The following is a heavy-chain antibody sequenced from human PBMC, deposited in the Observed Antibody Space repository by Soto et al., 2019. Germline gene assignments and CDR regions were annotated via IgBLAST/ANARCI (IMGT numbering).Heavy chain of an antibody. J-gene: IGHJ6*04. D-gene: IGHD7-27*01. V-gene: IGHV4-39*01. CDR1: GGSISSDTFY. Sequence: QLQLQESGPGLVKPSETLSLICSVSGGSISSDTFYWGWFRQPPGKGLEWIGSIYYNGNTHYNPSLKGRVTLSMETSKNQSSLNVSSVTVADTGVYYCAVPRTYNKYGDNFYGLDAGGKGTTAT. CDR3: AVPRTYNKYGDNFYGLDA. CDR2: IYYNGNT.